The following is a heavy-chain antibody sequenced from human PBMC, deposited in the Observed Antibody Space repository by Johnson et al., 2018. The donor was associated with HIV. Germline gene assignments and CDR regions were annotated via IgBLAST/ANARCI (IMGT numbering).Heavy chain of an antibody. CDR1: GFTFDDYG. Sequence: QLESGGRVVRPGGSLRLSCVASGFTFDDYGMSWVRQAPGKGLEWVSGIHWNGGSTGYAESVKGRFTISRDNAKNSLYLQMNSLRAEDTAVYYCARDGVYSSPWDALDIWGHGTMVTVSS. CDR3: ARDGVYSSPWDALDI. CDR2: IHWNGGST. J-gene: IGHJ3*02. V-gene: IGHV3-20*04. D-gene: IGHD6-13*01.